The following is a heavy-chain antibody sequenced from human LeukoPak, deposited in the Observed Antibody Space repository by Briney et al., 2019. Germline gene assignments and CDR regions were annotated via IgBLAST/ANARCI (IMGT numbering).Heavy chain of an antibody. D-gene: IGHD6-13*01. CDR2: ISGSDGST. CDR3: AKEPPHSSRGYYFDY. J-gene: IGHJ4*02. Sequence: GGSLRLSCAASGFSFDDYAMSWVRQAPGKGLEWVSAISGSDGSTYYADSVKGRFTISRDNSKNTLYLQMNSLRAEDTAVYYCAKEPPHSSRGYYFDYWGQGTLVTVSS. V-gene: IGHV3-23*01. CDR1: GFSFDDYA.